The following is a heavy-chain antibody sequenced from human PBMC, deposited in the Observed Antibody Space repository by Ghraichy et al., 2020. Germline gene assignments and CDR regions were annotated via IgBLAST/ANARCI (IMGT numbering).Heavy chain of an antibody. CDR3: ARTITMIVVDRVRVDAFDI. Sequence: GGSLRLSCAASGFTVSSNYMSWVRQAPGKGLEWVSVIYSGGSTYYADSVKGRFTISRDNSKNTLYLQMNSLRAEDTAVYYCARTITMIVVDRVRVDAFDIWGQGTMVTVSS. CDR1: GFTVSSNY. D-gene: IGHD3-22*01. V-gene: IGHV3-66*01. CDR2: IYSGGST. J-gene: IGHJ3*02.